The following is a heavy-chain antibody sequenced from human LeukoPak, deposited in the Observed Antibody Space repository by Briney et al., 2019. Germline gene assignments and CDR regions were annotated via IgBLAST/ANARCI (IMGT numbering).Heavy chain of an antibody. V-gene: IGHV4-34*01. CDR1: GGSFSGYY. D-gene: IGHD3-9*01. CDR2: INHSGST. CDR3: ARGDKYFDLLTGSYRDRYFDY. J-gene: IGHJ4*02. Sequence: PSETLSLTCAVYGGSFSGYYWSWIRQPPGKGLEWIGEINHSGSTNYNPSLKSRVTISVDTSKNQFSLKLSSVTAADTAVYYCARGDKYFDLLTGSYRDRYFDYWGQGTLVTVSS.